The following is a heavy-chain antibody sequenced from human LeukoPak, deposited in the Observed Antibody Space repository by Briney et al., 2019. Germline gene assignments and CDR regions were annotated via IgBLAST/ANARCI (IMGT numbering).Heavy chain of an antibody. CDR3: ARDAAYCGGDCYFGDLDY. D-gene: IGHD2-21*02. Sequence: ASVKVSCKTSGYIFNSYGISWVRQAPGQGLEWMGWISANGGYTKYAQKVQGRVTMTTDTSTSTVHMELRSLRSDDTAVYYCARDAAYCGGDCYFGDLDYWGQGTLVSVSS. CDR1: GYIFNSYG. V-gene: IGHV1-18*01. J-gene: IGHJ4*02. CDR2: ISANGGYT.